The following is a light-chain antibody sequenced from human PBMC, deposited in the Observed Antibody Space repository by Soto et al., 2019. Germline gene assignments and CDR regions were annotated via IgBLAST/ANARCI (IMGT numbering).Light chain of an antibody. J-gene: IGKJ3*01. CDR1: QDIRKY. CDR3: QHYDNLPPFT. CDR2: GAS. Sequence: DIQMTQSPSSLSASVGDRVTITCQASQDIRKYLNWYQQKPGRAPKLLIYGASNLEIGVPSRFSGSGYGTDFTFTISSLQPEDIATSSCQHYDNLPPFTFGHGTKVAIK. V-gene: IGKV1-33*01.